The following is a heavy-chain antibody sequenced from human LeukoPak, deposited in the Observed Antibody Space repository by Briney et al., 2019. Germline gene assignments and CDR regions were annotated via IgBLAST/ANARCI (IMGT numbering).Heavy chain of an antibody. Sequence: GGSLRLSCAASGFTFSNAWMSWVRQAPGKGLEWVGRIKSKTDGGTTDYAAPVKGRFTISRDDSKNTLYLQMNSLKTEDTAVYYCTTGTTMVRGVTHFDYWGQGTLVIVSS. CDR2: IKSKTDGGTT. CDR1: GFTFSNAW. D-gene: IGHD3-10*01. V-gene: IGHV3-15*01. CDR3: TTGTTMVRGVTHFDY. J-gene: IGHJ4*02.